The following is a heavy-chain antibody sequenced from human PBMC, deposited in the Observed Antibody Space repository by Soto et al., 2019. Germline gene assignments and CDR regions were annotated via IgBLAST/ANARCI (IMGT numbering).Heavy chain of an antibody. Sequence: SVKVSCKASGGTFSSYAISWVRQAPGQGLEWMGGIIPIFGTANYAQKFQGRVTITADESTSTAYMELSSLRSEDTAVYYCARGEGPLSHYNWFDPWGQGTLVTVSS. V-gene: IGHV1-69*13. CDR3: ARGEGPLSHYNWFDP. D-gene: IGHD1-26*01. CDR1: GGTFSSYA. J-gene: IGHJ5*02. CDR2: IIPIFGTA.